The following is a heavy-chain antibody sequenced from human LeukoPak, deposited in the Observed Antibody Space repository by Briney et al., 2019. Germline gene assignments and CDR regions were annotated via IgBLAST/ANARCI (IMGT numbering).Heavy chain of an antibody. CDR3: AREINNYGMDV. Sequence: GGSLRLSCAASGFTFITYGMHWVGQAPGKGLEWVALIWYDGSSKYYADSVMGRFTISRDNSKNTVYLQMNSLRAEDTAVYYCAREINNYGMDVWGQGTTVTVSS. J-gene: IGHJ6*02. CDR2: IWYDGSSK. V-gene: IGHV3-33*01. CDR1: GFTFITYG.